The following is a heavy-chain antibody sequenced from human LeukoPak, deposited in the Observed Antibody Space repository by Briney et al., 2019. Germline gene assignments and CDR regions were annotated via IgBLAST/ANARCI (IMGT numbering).Heavy chain of an antibody. J-gene: IGHJ4*02. Sequence: ASVKVSCKASGYTFTSYGISWVRQAPGEGLEWMGWISAYNGNTNYAQKLQGRVTMTTDTSTSTAYMELRGLRSNDTAVYYCAREGVNMPFGYWGQGTLVTVSS. CDR1: GYTFTSYG. CDR2: ISAYNGNT. V-gene: IGHV1-18*04. CDR3: AREGVNMPFGY. D-gene: IGHD2-2*01.